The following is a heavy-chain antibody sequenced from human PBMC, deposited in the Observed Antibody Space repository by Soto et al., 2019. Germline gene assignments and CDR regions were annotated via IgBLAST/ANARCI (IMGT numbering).Heavy chain of an antibody. CDR2: ISAYNGNT. Sequence: QVQLVQSGAEVKKPGASVKVSCKASGYSFTSYGINWVRQAPGQGLEWMGWISAYNGNTNYSQKLQGRVTMTTDAPTSTAYMELRSLRSGDTAVYYCAKGSGSYSPSDYWGQGTLVTVSS. V-gene: IGHV1-18*04. D-gene: IGHD3-10*01. CDR1: GYSFTSYG. CDR3: AKGSGSYSPSDY. J-gene: IGHJ4*02.